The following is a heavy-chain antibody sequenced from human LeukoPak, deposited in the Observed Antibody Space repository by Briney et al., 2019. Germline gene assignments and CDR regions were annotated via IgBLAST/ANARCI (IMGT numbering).Heavy chain of an antibody. Sequence: SETLSLTCAVYGGSFSGYYWSWIRQPPGKGLEWIGEINHSGSTNYNPSLKSRVTISVDTSKNQFSLKLSSVTAADTAVYYCAKDYTHYDFWSGYSPYYYYGMDVWGQGTTVTVSS. D-gene: IGHD3-3*01. CDR1: GGSFSGYY. CDR2: INHSGST. V-gene: IGHV4-34*01. CDR3: AKDYTHYDFWSGYSPYYYYGMDV. J-gene: IGHJ6*02.